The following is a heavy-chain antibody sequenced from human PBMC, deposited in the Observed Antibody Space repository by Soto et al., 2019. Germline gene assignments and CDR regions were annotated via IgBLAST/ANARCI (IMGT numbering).Heavy chain of an antibody. CDR1: GFTFSSYA. CDR2: ISGSGGST. CDR3: AKGDYNYYDSSGYYYNGGPPRSYYFDY. Sequence: PRSSLRLSCAASGFTFSSYAMRWVRQAPGKVLEWVSAISGSGGSTYYADSVKVRFTIARDNSKNTLYLQMNSLRAEDTAVYYCAKGDYNYYDSSGYYYNGGPPRSYYFDYWGQGTLVTVSS. J-gene: IGHJ4*02. D-gene: IGHD3-22*01. V-gene: IGHV3-23*01.